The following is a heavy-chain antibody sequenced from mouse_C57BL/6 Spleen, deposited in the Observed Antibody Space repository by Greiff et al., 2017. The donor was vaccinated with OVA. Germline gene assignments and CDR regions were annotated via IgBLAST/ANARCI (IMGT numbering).Heavy chain of an antibody. J-gene: IGHJ1*03. CDR1: GYSFTGYF. CDR2: INPYNGDT. Sequence: VQLQQSGPELVKPGDSVKISCKASGYSFTGYFMNWVMQSHGTSLEWIGRINPYNGDTFYNQKFKGKATLTVDKSSSTAHMELRSLTSEDAAVYYSASEVDWYIDVWGTGTTVTVSS. D-gene: IGHD1-1*01. CDR3: ASEVDWYIDV. V-gene: IGHV1-20*01.